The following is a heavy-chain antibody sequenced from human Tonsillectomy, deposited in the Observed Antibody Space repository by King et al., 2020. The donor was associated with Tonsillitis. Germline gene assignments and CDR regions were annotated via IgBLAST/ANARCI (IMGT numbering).Heavy chain of an antibody. CDR2: IYPGDSDT. CDR3: ASPTWIQLP. Sequence: QLVQSGAEVKKPGESLKISWGSGYSFTSHWIGWVRQMPGKGLEWMGVIYPGDSDTRYSPSFQGQVTISADKSISTAYLQWSSLKASDTAMYYCASPTWIQLPWGQGTMVTVSS. CDR1: GYSFTSHW. J-gene: IGHJ3*01. D-gene: IGHD5-18*01. V-gene: IGHV5-51*01.